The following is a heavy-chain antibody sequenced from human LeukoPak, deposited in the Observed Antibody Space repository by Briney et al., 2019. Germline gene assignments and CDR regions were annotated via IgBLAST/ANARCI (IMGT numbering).Heavy chain of an antibody. CDR2: ISASKGNT. CDR1: GYTFTSYA. CDR3: ARVRLDNTMNFDY. Sequence: VASVKVSCKASGYTFTSYAITWVRQAPGQGLEWMGWISASKGNTNYAQKLQGRVTMTIDTSTTTAYMELRSLRSDDTAVYYCARVRLDNTMNFDYWGQGTLVTVSS. V-gene: IGHV1-18*01. J-gene: IGHJ4*02. D-gene: IGHD3-22*01.